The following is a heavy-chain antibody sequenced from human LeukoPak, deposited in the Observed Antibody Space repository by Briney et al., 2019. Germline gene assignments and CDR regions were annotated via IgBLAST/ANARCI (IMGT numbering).Heavy chain of an antibody. CDR1: GFTFSSYG. CDR3: AKVQLERRELLPNSDH. V-gene: IGHV3-30*18. D-gene: IGHD1-1*01. Sequence: QAGGSLRLSRAASGFTFSSYGMHWVRQAPGKGLEWVAVMSYDGHITYYADSLKGRFTISRDNSKNTLYLQMNSLRVEDTAVYYCAKVQLERRELLPNSDHWGQGTLVTVSS. CDR2: MSYDGHIT. J-gene: IGHJ4*02.